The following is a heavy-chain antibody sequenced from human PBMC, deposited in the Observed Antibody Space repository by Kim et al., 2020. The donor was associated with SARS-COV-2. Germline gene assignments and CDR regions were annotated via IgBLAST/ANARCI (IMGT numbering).Heavy chain of an antibody. V-gene: IGHV3-30-3*01. D-gene: IGHD5-12*01. CDR2: ISYDGSNK. CDR3: ARGIVATILYFDY. Sequence: GGSLRLSCAASGFTFSSYAMHWVRQAPGKGLEWVAVISYDGSNKYYADSVKGRFTISRDNSKNTLYLQMNSLRAEDTAVYYCARGIVATILYFDYWGQGTLVTVSS. J-gene: IGHJ4*02. CDR1: GFTFSSYA.